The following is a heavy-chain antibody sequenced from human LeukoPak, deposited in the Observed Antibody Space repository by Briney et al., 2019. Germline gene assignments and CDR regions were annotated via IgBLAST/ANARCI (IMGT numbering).Heavy chain of an antibody. V-gene: IGHV3-11*04. CDR3: ARGRRFRYCSGGSCYSVVDY. CDR1: GFTFSDYY. D-gene: IGHD2-15*01. CDR2: ISSSGSTI. J-gene: IGHJ4*02. Sequence: GGSLRLSCAASGFTFSDYYMSWIRQAPGKGLEWVSYISSSGSTIYYADSVKGRFTISRDNAKNSLYLQMNSLRAEDTAVYYCARGRRFRYCSGGSCYSVVDYWGQGTLVTVSS.